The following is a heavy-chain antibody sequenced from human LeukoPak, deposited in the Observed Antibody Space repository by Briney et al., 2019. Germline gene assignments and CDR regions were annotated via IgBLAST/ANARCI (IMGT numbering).Heavy chain of an antibody. J-gene: IGHJ6*04. V-gene: IGHV4-34*01. Sequence: PSETLSLTCAVYGGSFSGYYWSWIRQPPGKGLEWIGEINHSGSTNYNPSLKSRVTISVDTSKNQFSLKLSSVTAADTAVYYCARRGWSRTDYRMDVWGKGTTVTVSS. CDR2: INHSGST. CDR3: ARRGWSRTDYRMDV. CDR1: GGSFSGYY. D-gene: IGHD1-14*01.